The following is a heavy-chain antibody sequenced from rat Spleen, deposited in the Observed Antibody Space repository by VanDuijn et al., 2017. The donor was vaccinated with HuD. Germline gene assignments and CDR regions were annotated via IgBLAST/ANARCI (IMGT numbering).Heavy chain of an antibody. CDR2: ISPSGGGT. J-gene: IGHJ2*01. D-gene: IGHD1-9*01. CDR3: ARRHYGYTDYFDY. V-gene: IGHV5-19*01. CDR1: GFTFSNYG. Sequence: EVQLVESGGGLVQPGRSLKLSCVASGFTFSNYGMHWVRQAPTKGLEWVASISPSGGGTYYRDSVKGRFTVSRENAKSTLSLQMDSLRSEDTATYYCARRHYGYTDYFDYWGQGVMVTVSS.